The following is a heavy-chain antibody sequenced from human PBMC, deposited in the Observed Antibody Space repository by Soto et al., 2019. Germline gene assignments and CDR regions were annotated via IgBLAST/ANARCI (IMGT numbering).Heavy chain of an antibody. D-gene: IGHD3-16*01. V-gene: IGHV1-8*01. CDR2: MNPNTGNT. CDR1: GYTFTSYD. CDR3: ARERSGGARFDP. J-gene: IGHJ5*02. Sequence: QVQLVQSGAEVKKPGASVKVSCKASGYTFTSYDINWVRQATGQGLEWMGWMNPNTGNTGYAQKFQGRVTMTRNTSINTAYMALSSLRPEDTAVYYCARERSGGARFDPWGQGTLVTVSS.